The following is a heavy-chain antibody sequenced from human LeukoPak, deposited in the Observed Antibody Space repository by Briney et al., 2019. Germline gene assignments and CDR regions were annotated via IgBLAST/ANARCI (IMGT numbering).Heavy chain of an antibody. CDR3: ARQTTVTTGADY. Sequence: ASVKVSCKASGYTFTGYYMHWVRQAPGQGLEWMGGIIPIFGTANYAQKFQGRVTITADESTSTAYMELSSLRSEDTAVYYCARQTTVTTGADYWGQGTLVTVSS. V-gene: IGHV1-69*13. J-gene: IGHJ4*02. CDR2: IIPIFGTA. CDR1: GYTFTGYY. D-gene: IGHD4-17*01.